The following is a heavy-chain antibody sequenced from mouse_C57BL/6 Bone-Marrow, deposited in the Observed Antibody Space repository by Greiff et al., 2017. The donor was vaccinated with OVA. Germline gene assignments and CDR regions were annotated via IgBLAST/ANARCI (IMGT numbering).Heavy chain of an antibody. J-gene: IGHJ3*01. CDR3: ARDAWLGGSSPAWFAY. CDR1: GFTFSDFY. CDR2: SRNKANDYTT. Sequence: EVKLMESGGGLVQSGRSLRLSCATSGFTFSDFYMEWVRQAPGKGLEWIAASRNKANDYTTEYSASVKGRFIVSRDTSQSILYLQMNALRAEDTAIYYCARDAWLGGSSPAWFAYWGQGTLVTVSA. V-gene: IGHV7-1*01. D-gene: IGHD1-1*01.